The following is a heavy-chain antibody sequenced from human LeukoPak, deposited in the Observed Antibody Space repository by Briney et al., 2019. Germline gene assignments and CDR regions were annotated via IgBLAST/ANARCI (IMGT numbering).Heavy chain of an antibody. V-gene: IGHV3-64D*06. CDR3: VKDNEAGGSPFDR. J-gene: IGHJ4*02. CDR1: GFILRSHA. Sequence: GGSLRLSCSASGFILRSHAMHWVRQAPGKGLEYVSRISDNGGSTYYADSVKGRFTISRDNSKNTLYLQMSSLRAVDTTVYYCVKDNEAGGSPFDRWGQGTLVTVSS. D-gene: IGHD1-1*01. CDR2: ISDNGGST.